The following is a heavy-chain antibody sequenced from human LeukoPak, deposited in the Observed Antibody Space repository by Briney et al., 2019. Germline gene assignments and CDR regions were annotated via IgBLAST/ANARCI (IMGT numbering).Heavy chain of an antibody. CDR2: FDPEDGET. V-gene: IGHV1-24*01. CDR1: GYTLTELS. J-gene: IGHJ4*02. CDR3: ATSVSSGSNDY. Sequence: EASVKVSCKASGYTLTELSMHWVRQAPGKGLEWMGGFDPEDGETIYAQKFQGRVAMTEDTSTDTAYMELSSLRSEDTAMYYCATSVSSGSNDYWGQGTLVTVSS. D-gene: IGHD3-22*01.